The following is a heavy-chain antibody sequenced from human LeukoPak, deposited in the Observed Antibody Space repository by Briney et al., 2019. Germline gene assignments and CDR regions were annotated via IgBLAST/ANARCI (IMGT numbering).Heavy chain of an antibody. CDR1: GYSFASYW. CDR3: ARVGATVTIDYYYYGLDV. V-gene: IGHV5-51*01. J-gene: IGHJ6*02. D-gene: IGHD4-11*01. Sequence: GESLKISCKGSGYSFASYWIGWVRHMPGQGLEWMGIIYPGDSDTRYSPSFQGQVTLSADKSISSAYLQWSSLKASDTAMYYCARVGATVTIDYYYYGLDVWGQGTTVTVSS. CDR2: IYPGDSDT.